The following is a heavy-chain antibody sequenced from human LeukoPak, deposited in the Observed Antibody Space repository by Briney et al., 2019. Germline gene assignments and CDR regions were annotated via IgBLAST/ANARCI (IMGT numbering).Heavy chain of an antibody. Sequence: ASVKVSFKASGYTFTGYYMHWVRQAPGQGLEWMGWINPNSGGTNYAQKFQGRVTMTRDTSISTAYMELSRLRSDDTAVYYCASPSYYYDSSGPDAFDIWGQGTMVTVSS. CDR1: GYTFTGYY. CDR3: ASPSYYYDSSGPDAFDI. CDR2: INPNSGGT. V-gene: IGHV1-2*02. D-gene: IGHD3-22*01. J-gene: IGHJ3*02.